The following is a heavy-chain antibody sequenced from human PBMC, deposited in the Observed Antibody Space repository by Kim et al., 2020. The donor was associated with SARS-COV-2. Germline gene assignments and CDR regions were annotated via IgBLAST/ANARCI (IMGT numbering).Heavy chain of an antibody. J-gene: IGHJ6*02. V-gene: IGHV3-9*01. CDR2: ISWNSGSI. Sequence: GGSLRLSCAASGFTFDDYAMHWVRQAPGKGLEWVSGISWNSGSIGYADSVKGRFTISRDNAKNSLYLQMNSLRAEDTALYYCAKDIKRYSGSYFPVRYYYGMDVWGQGTTVTVSS. CDR1: GFTFDDYA. CDR3: AKDIKRYSGSYFPVRYYYGMDV. D-gene: IGHD1-26*01.